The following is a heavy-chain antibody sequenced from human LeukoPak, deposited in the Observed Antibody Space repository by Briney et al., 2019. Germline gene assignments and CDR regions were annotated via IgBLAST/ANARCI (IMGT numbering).Heavy chain of an antibody. Sequence: ASVKVSCKASGYTFTGYYMHWVRQAPGQGLEWMGWINPNSGGTNYAQKFQGRVTMTRDTSISTAYMELSRLRSDDTAVYYCARDRRIASGLRMGWFYPGGQETLVTVSS. CDR3: ARDRRIASGLRMGWFYP. CDR2: INPNSGGT. J-gene: IGHJ5*02. D-gene: IGHD6-19*01. V-gene: IGHV1-2*02. CDR1: GYTFTGYY.